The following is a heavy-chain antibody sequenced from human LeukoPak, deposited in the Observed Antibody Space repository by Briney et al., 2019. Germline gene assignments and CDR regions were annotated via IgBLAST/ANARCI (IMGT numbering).Heavy chain of an antibody. V-gene: IGHV3-30-3*01. CDR1: GFTFSSYA. D-gene: IGHD3-3*01. J-gene: IGHJ4*02. CDR3: ARGMDDFWSGYLF. CDR2: ISYDGSNK. Sequence: QPGGSLRLSCAASGFTFSSYAMHWVRQAPGKGLEWVAVISYDGSNKYYADSVEGRFTISRDNSKNTLYLQMNSLRTEDTAAYYCARGMDDFWSGYLFWGQGTLVTVSS.